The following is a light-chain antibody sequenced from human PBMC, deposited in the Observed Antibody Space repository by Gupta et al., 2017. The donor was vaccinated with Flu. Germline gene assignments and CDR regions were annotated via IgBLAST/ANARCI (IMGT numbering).Light chain of an antibody. Sequence: SYVLTQPPSGSVAPGQTARITCGGNNIGGKTVHWYRQRPGQAPVLVVYDDSGRPSGIPERFSGSNSGNTATLTISRVEAGDEADYYCQVWDSSSDLVVFGGGTKLTVL. V-gene: IGLV3-21*02. CDR3: QVWDSSSDLVV. CDR2: DDS. CDR1: NIGGKT. J-gene: IGLJ2*01.